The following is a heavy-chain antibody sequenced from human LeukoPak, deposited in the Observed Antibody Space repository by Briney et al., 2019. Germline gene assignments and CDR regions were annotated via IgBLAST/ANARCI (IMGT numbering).Heavy chain of an antibody. CDR3: ARDFGDYGAFWGYYYYYMDV. CDR1: GDTFSSDSAA. V-gene: IGHV6-1*01. CDR2: TYYRSKWYN. J-gene: IGHJ6*03. D-gene: IGHD4-17*01. Sequence: SQTLSLTCAISGDTFSSDSAAWNWIRQSPSRGLEWLGRTYYRSKWYNDYAVSVKSRITINPDTSKNQFSMQLNSVTPEDTAVYYCARDFGDYGAFWGYYYYYMDVWGKGTTVTVSS.